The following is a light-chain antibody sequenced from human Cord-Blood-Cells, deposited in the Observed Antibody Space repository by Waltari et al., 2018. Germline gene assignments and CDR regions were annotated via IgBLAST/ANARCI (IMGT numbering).Light chain of an antibody. Sequence: SYELTQPPSVSVSPGQPASITCSGDKLGDKYACWYQQKPGQSPVLVIYQDSKRPSGIPVRFSGSNSGNTATLTISGTQAMDEADYYCQAWDSSTAVFGGGTKLTVL. CDR1: KLGDKY. CDR3: QAWDSSTAV. V-gene: IGLV3-1*01. J-gene: IGLJ2*01. CDR2: QDS.